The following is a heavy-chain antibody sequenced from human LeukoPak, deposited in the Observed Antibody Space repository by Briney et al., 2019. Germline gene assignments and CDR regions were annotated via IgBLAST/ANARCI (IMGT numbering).Heavy chain of an antibody. D-gene: IGHD3-22*01. CDR3: AKSCYYDSSGYYREYYFDY. J-gene: IGHJ4*02. CDR2: ISGSGGST. Sequence: GGSLRLSCAASGFTFSTYAMSWVRQAPGKGLEWVSAISGSGGSTNYADSVKGRVTVSRDNSKSTLYLQMNSLRAEDTAVYYCAKSCYYDSSGYYREYYFDYWGQGTLVTVSS. V-gene: IGHV3-23*01. CDR1: GFTFSTYA.